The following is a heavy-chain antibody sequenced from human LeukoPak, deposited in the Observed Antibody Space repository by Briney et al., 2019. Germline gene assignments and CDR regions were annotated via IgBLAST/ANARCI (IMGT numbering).Heavy chain of an antibody. D-gene: IGHD2-8*01. CDR1: GYTFTGYY. Sequence: ASVKVSCKASGYTFTGYYMHWVRQAPGQGLEWMGWINPNSGGTNYAQKFQGRVTMTRDMSTSTVYMELSSLRSEDTAVYYCARDCTDGVCLPFDPWGQGTLVTVSS. CDR2: INPNSGGT. J-gene: IGHJ5*02. V-gene: IGHV1-2*02. CDR3: ARDCTDGVCLPFDP.